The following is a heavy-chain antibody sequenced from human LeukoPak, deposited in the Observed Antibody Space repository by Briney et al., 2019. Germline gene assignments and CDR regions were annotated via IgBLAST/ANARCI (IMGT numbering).Heavy chain of an antibody. CDR1: GFTVSTNF. CDR3: ARLASRSC. D-gene: IGHD6-6*01. V-gene: IGHV3-53*01. J-gene: IGHJ4*02. Sequence: PGGSLRLSCAVSGFTVSTNFMSWVRQAPGKGPEWVSIIYADGGTKYADSVKGRFTISRDTSKNTFSPQMNNLRAEDTAVYYCARLASRSCWGQGTLVAVSS. CDR2: IYADGGT.